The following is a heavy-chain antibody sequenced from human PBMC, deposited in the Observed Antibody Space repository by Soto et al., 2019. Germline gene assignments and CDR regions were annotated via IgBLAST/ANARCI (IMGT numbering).Heavy chain of an antibody. CDR1: GGSISSYY. CDR3: ASSGYYDSSGYYY. J-gene: IGHJ4*02. CDR2: IYYSGST. D-gene: IGHD3-22*01. V-gene: IGHV4-59*01. Sequence: PSETLSLTCTVSGGSISSYYWSWIRQPPGKGLEWIGYIYYSGSTNYNPSLKSRVTISVDTSRNQFSLKLSSVTAADTAVYYCASSGYYDSSGYYYWGQGTLVTVSS.